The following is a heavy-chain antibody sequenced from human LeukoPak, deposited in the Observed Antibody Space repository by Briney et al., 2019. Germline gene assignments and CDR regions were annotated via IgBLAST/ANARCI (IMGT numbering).Heavy chain of an antibody. V-gene: IGHV3-23*01. J-gene: IGHJ6*01. CDR1: GLTFSSSA. CDR3: AKDDSSGWYFYYGMDG. Sequence: GSSLTLSRAPSGLTFSSSAMSSARHAPGGGLEWVSALSGSGGSTYYAASVKGWLTISRDNSTITLYLPMNSLRTEDPSVSFCAKDDSSGWYFYYGMDGWGQATTVTDCS. CDR2: LSGSGGST. D-gene: IGHD6-19*01.